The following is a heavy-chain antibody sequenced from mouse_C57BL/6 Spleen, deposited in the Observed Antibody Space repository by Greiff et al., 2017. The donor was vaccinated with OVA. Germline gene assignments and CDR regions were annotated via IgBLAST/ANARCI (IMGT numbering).Heavy chain of an antibody. D-gene: IGHD2-10*02. Sequence: EVLLVESGAELVKPGASVKLSCTASGFNITDYYMHWVKQRTEQGLEWIGRIDPEDGETKYAPKFQGKATITADTSSNTAYLQLSSLTSEDTAVYYCAWYGISFGYWGKGTTLTVSS. CDR1: GFNITDYY. J-gene: IGHJ2*01. CDR3: AWYGISFGY. V-gene: IGHV14-2*01. CDR2: IDPEDGET.